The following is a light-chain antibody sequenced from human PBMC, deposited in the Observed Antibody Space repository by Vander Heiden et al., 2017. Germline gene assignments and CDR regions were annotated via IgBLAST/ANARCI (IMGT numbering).Light chain of an antibody. CDR2: GAS. CDR1: QSVSSSY. CDR3: QQYGSSPPRFT. J-gene: IGKJ3*01. V-gene: IGKV3-20*01. Sequence: EIVLTQSPGTLSLSPGERATLSCRASQSVSSSYLASYQQKPGQAPRLLIYGASSRATGIPDRFSGSGSGTDFTLTISRLEPEDFAVYYCQQYGSSPPRFTFGPGTKVDIK.